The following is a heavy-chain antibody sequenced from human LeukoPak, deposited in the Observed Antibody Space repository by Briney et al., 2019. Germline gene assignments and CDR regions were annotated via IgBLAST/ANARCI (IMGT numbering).Heavy chain of an antibody. CDR2: ILYDGSNK. J-gene: IGHJ3*02. Sequence: EGSLRLSCAASGFTFSSYGMHWVRQAPGKGLEWVAFILYDGSNKYYADSVKGRFTISRDNSKNTLYLQMNSLRAEDTAVYYCAKDLERITIFGVGNDAFDIWSQGTMVTVSS. D-gene: IGHD3-3*01. V-gene: IGHV3-30*02. CDR3: AKDLERITIFGVGNDAFDI. CDR1: GFTFSSYG.